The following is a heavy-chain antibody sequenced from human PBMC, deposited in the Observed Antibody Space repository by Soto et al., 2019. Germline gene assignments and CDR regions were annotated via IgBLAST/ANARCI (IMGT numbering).Heavy chain of an antibody. CDR1: GGSISSSSYY. V-gene: IGHV4-39*01. CDR3: ARHTPAISISDH. CDR2: IYYSGST. D-gene: IGHD2-15*01. Sequence: QLQLQESGPGLVKPSETLSLTCTVSGGSISSSSYYWGWIRQPPGKGLEWIGSIYYSGSTYYNPSLTGRVTISVDTSTIQFSLKLSSVTAADTAVYYCARHTPAISISDHWGQGTLVTVSS. J-gene: IGHJ4*02.